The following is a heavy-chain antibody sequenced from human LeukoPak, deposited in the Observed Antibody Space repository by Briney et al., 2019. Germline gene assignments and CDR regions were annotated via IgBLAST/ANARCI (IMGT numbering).Heavy chain of an antibody. V-gene: IGHV2-70*04. Sequence: SGPALVKPTQTLTQTCTFSGFSLRTSGMRVSWIRQPPGKALEWLARIDWDDDKFYSTSLKTRLTISKDTSKNQVVLTMNNMETVDTAAYYCTRMGFIRLGDAFDNWGQGTMVTVSS. J-gene: IGHJ3*02. CDR3: TRMGFIRLGDAFDN. CDR2: IDWDDDK. D-gene: IGHD3-9*01. CDR1: GFSLRTSGMR.